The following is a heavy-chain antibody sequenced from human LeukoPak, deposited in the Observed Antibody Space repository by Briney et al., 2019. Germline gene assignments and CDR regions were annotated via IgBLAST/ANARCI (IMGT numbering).Heavy chain of an antibody. Sequence: GGSLRLSCAASGFTFSNAWMSWVRQAPGKGLEWVGRIKSKTDGGTTDYGAPVKGGFTISRDDSKNTLYLQMNSLETEDTAVYYCTTVSYSGYDLGDYWGQGTLVTVSS. J-gene: IGHJ4*02. CDR2: IKSKTDGGTT. CDR3: TTVSYSGYDLGDY. V-gene: IGHV3-15*01. D-gene: IGHD5-12*01. CDR1: GFTFSNAW.